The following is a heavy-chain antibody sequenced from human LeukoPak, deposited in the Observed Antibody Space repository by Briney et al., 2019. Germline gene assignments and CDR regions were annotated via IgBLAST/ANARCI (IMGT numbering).Heavy chain of an antibody. V-gene: IGHV3-7*01. D-gene: IGHD4-17*01. CDR3: ARVGWRVTTSNYYFDY. J-gene: IGHJ4*02. CDR2: IKQDGSEK. Sequence: GGSLRLSCAASGFTFSSYSMSWVRQAPGKGLEWVANIKQDGSEKYYVDSVKGRFTISRDNAKNSLYLQMNSLRAEDTAVYYCARVGWRVTTSNYYFDYWGQGTLVTVSS. CDR1: GFTFSSYS.